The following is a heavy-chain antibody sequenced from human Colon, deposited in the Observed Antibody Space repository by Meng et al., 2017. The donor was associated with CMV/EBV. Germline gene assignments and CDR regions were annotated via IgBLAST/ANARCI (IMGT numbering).Heavy chain of an antibody. CDR3: ARGKRDFWSGYYSRGWFDP. Sequence: SETLSLTCAVYGGSFSGYYWSWIRQPPGKGLEWIGEINHSGSTNYNPSLKSRVAISVDTSKNQFSLKLSSVTAADTAVYYCARGKRDFWSGYYSRGWFDPWGQGTLVTVSS. D-gene: IGHD3-3*01. V-gene: IGHV4-34*01. CDR1: GGSFSGYY. CDR2: INHSGST. J-gene: IGHJ5*02.